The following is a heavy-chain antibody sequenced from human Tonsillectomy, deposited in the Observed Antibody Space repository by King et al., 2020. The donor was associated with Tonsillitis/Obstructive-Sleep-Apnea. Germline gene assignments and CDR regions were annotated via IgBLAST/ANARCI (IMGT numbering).Heavy chain of an antibody. CDR2: ISYDGSNK. J-gene: IGHJ4*02. Sequence: HVQLVESGGGVVQPGRSLRLSCAASGFTFSSYGMHWVRQAPGKGLEWVAVISYDGSNKYYADSVKGRFTISRDNSKNTLYLQMNSLRAEDTAVYYCAKDGEWLQLSYSFEYWGQGTLVTVSS. V-gene: IGHV3-30*18. D-gene: IGHD5-24*01. CDR3: AKDGEWLQLSYSFEY. CDR1: GFTFSSYG.